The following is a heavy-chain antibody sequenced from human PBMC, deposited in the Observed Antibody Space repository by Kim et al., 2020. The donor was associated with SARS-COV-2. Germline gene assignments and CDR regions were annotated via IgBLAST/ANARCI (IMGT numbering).Heavy chain of an antibody. CDR3: ARDEIPLTFHAYGSGNKFDY. CDR1: GYTFTSYG. Sequence: ASVKVSCKASGYTFTSYGISWVRQAPGQGLEWMGWISAYNGNTNYAQKLQGRVTMTTDTSTSTAYMELRSLRSDDTAVYYCARDEIPLTFHAYGSGNKFDYWGQGTLVTVSS. CDR2: ISAYNGNT. V-gene: IGHV1-18*01. D-gene: IGHD3-10*01. J-gene: IGHJ4*02.